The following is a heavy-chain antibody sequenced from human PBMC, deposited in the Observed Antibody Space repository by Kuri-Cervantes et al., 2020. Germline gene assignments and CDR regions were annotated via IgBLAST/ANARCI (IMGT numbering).Heavy chain of an antibody. D-gene: IGHD2-2*02. CDR1: GFTFSSYD. V-gene: IGHV3-13*01. J-gene: IGHJ1*01. CDR2: IGTAGDT. CDR3: ARDGCSSTSCYMYFQH. Sequence: GGSLRLSCAASGFTFSSYDMHWVRQATGKGLEWVSAIGTAGDTYYPGSVKGRFTISRDNSKNTLYLQMNSLRAEDTAVYYCARDGCSSTSCYMYFQHWGQGTLVTVSS.